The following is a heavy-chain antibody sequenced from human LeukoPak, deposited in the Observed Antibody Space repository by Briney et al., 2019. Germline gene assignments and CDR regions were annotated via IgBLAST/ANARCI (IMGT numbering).Heavy chain of an antibody. CDR3: ARGGYDFWSGYFNKPLNWFDP. D-gene: IGHD3-3*01. J-gene: IGHJ5*02. V-gene: IGHV1-2*06. CDR1: GYTFTGYY. Sequence: ASVKVSCKASGYTFTGYYMHWVRQAPGQGLEWMGRINPNSGGTNYAQKFQGRVTMTRDTSTSTVYMELSSLRSEDTAVYYCARGGYDFWSGYFNKPLNWFDPWGQGTLVTVSS. CDR2: INPNSGGT.